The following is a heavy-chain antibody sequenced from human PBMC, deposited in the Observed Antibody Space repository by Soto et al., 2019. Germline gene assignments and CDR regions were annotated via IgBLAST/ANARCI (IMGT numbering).Heavy chain of an antibody. Sequence: PSETLSLTCAVYGGSFSGYYWSWMRQPPGKGLECIGEINHSGSTNYNPSLKSRVTISVDTSKNQFSLKLSSVTAADTAVYYCARVITRITIFGVVIRGVGMDVWGQGTTVTVYS. CDR2: INHSGST. CDR3: ARVITRITIFGVVIRGVGMDV. D-gene: IGHD3-3*01. J-gene: IGHJ6*02. V-gene: IGHV4-34*01. CDR1: GGSFSGYY.